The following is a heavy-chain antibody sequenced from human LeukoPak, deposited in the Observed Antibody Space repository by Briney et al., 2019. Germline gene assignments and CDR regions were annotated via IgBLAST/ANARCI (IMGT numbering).Heavy chain of an antibody. D-gene: IGHD2-2*01. J-gene: IGHJ5*02. CDR2: ISKSGGGT. Sequence: GSLRLSCAASGFTFNDYHMGWVRQAPGKGLEWVSGISKSGGGTYYGGSVKGRFTISRDNFKNTVYRQMNSLRAEDTAVYYCAGYCRSTSCGWFDPWGQGTLVTVSS. CDR3: AGYCRSTSCGWFDP. CDR1: GFTFNDYH. V-gene: IGHV3-23*01.